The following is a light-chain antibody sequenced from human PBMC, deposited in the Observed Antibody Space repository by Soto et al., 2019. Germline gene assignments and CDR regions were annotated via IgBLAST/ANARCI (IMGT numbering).Light chain of an antibody. CDR1: QSVSSD. CDR3: KQYNTWPRT. V-gene: IGKV3-15*01. CDR2: GAT. Sequence: ETVMTQSPATLSVSPGERATLSCRASQSVSSDLAWYQQKPGQAPRLLIFGATTRATSIPARFTGSRSGTEFTLTISSLQSGDFAVYYCKQYNTWPRTVGQGTKVESK. J-gene: IGKJ1*01.